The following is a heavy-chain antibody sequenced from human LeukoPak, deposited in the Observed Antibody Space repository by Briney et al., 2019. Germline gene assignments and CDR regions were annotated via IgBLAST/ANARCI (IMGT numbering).Heavy chain of an antibody. V-gene: IGHV3-48*03. CDR2: ISSSGNTI. Sequence: GGSLRLSCAASGFTFSSYEMNWVRQAPGKGLEWVSYISSSGNTIYYADSVKGRFTISRDNAKNSLYLQMNSLRAEDTAVYYCARDPAPYSSSWYVNWFDPWGQGTLVTVSS. J-gene: IGHJ5*02. CDR3: ARDPAPYSSSWYVNWFDP. CDR1: GFTFSSYE. D-gene: IGHD6-13*01.